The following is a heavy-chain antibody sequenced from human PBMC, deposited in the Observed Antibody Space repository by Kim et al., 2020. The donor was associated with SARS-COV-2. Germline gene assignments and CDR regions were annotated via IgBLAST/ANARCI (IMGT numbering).Heavy chain of an antibody. D-gene: IGHD2-2*02. CDR1: GGSFSGYH. CDR3: SIGRAGVVPSPILGIGPHYDCCIMDV. Sequence: SETLSLTCAVYGGSFSGYHWSWIRQPPGKGLEWIGEINHSGSINYNPSPKSRVTITIDTSKNQFSLKLTTVTAADTGFYFCSIGRAGVVPSPILGIGPHYDCCIMDVWGNGTAVPVSS. CDR2: INHSGSI. V-gene: IGHV4-34*01. J-gene: IGHJ6*04.